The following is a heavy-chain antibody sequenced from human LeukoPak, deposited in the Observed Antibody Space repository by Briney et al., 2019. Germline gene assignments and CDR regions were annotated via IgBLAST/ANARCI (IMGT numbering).Heavy chain of an antibody. CDR1: GYTFTSYG. CDR3: ARGLRGGLRPLGYFDY. J-gene: IGHJ4*02. Sequence: ASVKVSCKSSGYTFTSYGFNWVRQAPGQGLEWMGWIMAHSGNTNYAQKFQGRVTMTADTSTSTAYMELRSLRSDDTAVYYCARGLRGGLRPLGYFDYWGQGTLVTASS. D-gene: IGHD5/OR15-5a*01. CDR2: IMAHSGNT. V-gene: IGHV1-18*04.